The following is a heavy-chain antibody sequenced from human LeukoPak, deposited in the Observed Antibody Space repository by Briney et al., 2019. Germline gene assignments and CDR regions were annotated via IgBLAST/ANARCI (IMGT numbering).Heavy chain of an antibody. J-gene: IGHJ4*02. Sequence: GGSLRLSCAASGFTFSTYEMNWVRQAPGKGLEWVSYISDSGNIIYYADSVKGRFTISRDNAKSSLYLQMNSLRAEDTAVYYCARPYFVAANYYFDYWGQGNLVTVSS. D-gene: IGHD2/OR15-2a*01. CDR2: ISDSGNII. CDR1: GFTFSTYE. CDR3: ARPYFVAANYYFDY. V-gene: IGHV3-48*03.